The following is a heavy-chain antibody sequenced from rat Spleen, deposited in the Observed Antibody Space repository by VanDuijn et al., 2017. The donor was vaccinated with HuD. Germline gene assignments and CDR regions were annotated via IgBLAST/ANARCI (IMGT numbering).Heavy chain of an antibody. J-gene: IGHJ2*01. Sequence: EVQLVETGGGLVQSGKSLKLSCVASGFTFSSYWMYWVRQAPGKGLEWVSSISNDGVKTYYPDSVKGRFTISRDNAESIVYLQMNSLKSEDTATYYCAVAGYGYWGQGVMVTVSS. CDR1: GFTFSSYW. V-gene: IGHV5-58*01. D-gene: IGHD1-7*01. CDR2: ISNDGVKT. CDR3: AVAGYGY.